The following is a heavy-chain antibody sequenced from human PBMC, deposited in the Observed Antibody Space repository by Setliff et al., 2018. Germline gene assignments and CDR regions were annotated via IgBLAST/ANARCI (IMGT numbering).Heavy chain of an antibody. CDR1: GGSISSGSYY. CDR3: ARERTIFGVPTNYGMDV. D-gene: IGHD3-3*01. Sequence: SETLSLTCAVSGGSISSGSYYWSWIRRPAGKGLEWVGRLHTSGSTNYNPSLKSRVTMSVDTSRNQISLNLTSVTAADTAMYYCARERTIFGVPTNYGMDVWGQGTTVTVS. V-gene: IGHV4-61*02. CDR2: LHTSGST. J-gene: IGHJ6*02.